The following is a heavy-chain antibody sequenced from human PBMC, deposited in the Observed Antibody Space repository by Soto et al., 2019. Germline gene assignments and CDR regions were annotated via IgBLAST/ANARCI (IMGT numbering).Heavy chain of an antibody. V-gene: IGHV3-33*01. D-gene: IGHD2-2*01. Sequence: QVQLVESGGGVVQPGRSLRLSCAASGFTFSSYGMHRVRQAPGKGLEWVAVIWYDGSNKYYADSVKGRFTISRDNSKNTLYLQMNSLRAEDTAVYYCARDRSSTGKTMGLEWGQGTLVTVSS. CDR1: GFTFSSYG. CDR2: IWYDGSNK. CDR3: ARDRSSTGKTMGLE. J-gene: IGHJ4*02.